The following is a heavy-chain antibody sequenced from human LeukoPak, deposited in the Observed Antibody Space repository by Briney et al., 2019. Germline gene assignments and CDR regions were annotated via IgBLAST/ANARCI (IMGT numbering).Heavy chain of an antibody. CDR1: GYGFTSYW. D-gene: IGHD3-22*01. V-gene: IGHV5-51*01. CDR2: IYPGDCDT. CDR3: ARAYYYDSSGYSLAFDI. Sequence: GESLKIFWRGSGYGFTSYWIGWVRRMPGRGLEGMGIIYPGDCDTRYSPSFEGQVTISADHSISTADPQRSSLKASDTAMYYCARAYYYDSSGYSLAFDIWGQGTMVTVSS. J-gene: IGHJ3*02.